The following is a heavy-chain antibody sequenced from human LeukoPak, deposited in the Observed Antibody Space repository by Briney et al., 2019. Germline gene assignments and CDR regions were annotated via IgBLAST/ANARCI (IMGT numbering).Heavy chain of an antibody. Sequence: SETLSLTCTVSGGSISSYYWSWIRQPPGKGLEWIGYIYYSGSTNYNPSLKSRVTISVDTSKNQFSLKLSSVTAADTAVYYCARVSAAAPYYFGYWGQGTLVTVSS. CDR1: GGSISSYY. J-gene: IGHJ4*02. CDR3: ARVSAAAPYYFGY. V-gene: IGHV4-59*01. D-gene: IGHD6-13*01. CDR2: IYYSGST.